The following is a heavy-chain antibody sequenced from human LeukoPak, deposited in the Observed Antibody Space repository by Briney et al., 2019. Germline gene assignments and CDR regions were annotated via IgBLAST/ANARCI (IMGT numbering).Heavy chain of an antibody. J-gene: IGHJ3*02. CDR2: VHYSGST. Sequence: PSETLSLTCTVSGGSISRYYWSWIRQPPGKGLEWIGYVHYSGSTNYNPSLKSRVTISVDTSKNQFSLKLSSVTAADTAVYYCARDRVYCSGGSCYSEFAFDIWGQGTMVTVSS. CDR1: GGSISRYY. V-gene: IGHV4-59*12. D-gene: IGHD2-15*01. CDR3: ARDRVYCSGGSCYSEFAFDI.